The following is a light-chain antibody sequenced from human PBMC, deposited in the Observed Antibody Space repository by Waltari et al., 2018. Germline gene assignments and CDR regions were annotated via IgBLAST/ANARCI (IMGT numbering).Light chain of an antibody. CDR1: QGIVNW. CDR3: LQYNNSPHI. Sequence: AIQMTQSPSSLSASVGDTVTITCRASQGIVNWLDWYQQKPGKAPKLLIYKASNLQGGVPSRFTGSGSGTEFTLTITSLQAEDSASYYCLQYNNSPHIFGQGTKVEIK. V-gene: IGKV1-6*01. CDR2: KAS. J-gene: IGKJ2*01.